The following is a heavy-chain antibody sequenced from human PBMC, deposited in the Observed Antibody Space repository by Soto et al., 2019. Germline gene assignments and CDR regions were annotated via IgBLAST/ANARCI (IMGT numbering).Heavy chain of an antibody. D-gene: IGHD5-12*01. CDR2: IYHTGST. V-gene: IGHV4-31*03. Sequence: LSLTCTVSGGSISSGGYYWSWIRQEPGKGLEWIGYIYHTGSTYYNPSLESRVIISVDTSKNQFSLSLSSVTAADTAVYYCARTADGYNYLNYWGQGTLVTVSS. CDR1: GGSISSGGYY. J-gene: IGHJ4*02. CDR3: ARTADGYNYLNY.